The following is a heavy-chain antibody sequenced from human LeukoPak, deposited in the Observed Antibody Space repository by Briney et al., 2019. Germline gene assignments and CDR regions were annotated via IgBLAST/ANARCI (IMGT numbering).Heavy chain of an antibody. V-gene: IGHV1-2*02. CDR3: AGWVGGYSYGDNPFDY. D-gene: IGHD5-18*01. J-gene: IGHJ4*02. Sequence: ASVKVSCKASGYPFTGYYMHWVRQAPGQGLEWMGWINPNSGGTNYAQKFQGRVTMTRDTSISTAYMELSRLRSDDTAVYYCAGWVGGYSYGDNPFDYWGQGTLVTVSS. CDR2: INPNSGGT. CDR1: GYPFTGYY.